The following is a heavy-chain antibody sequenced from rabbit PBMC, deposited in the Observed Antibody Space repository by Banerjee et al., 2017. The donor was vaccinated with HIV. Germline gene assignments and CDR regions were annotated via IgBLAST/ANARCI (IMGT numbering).Heavy chain of an antibody. CDR1: AGSFTTSYY. V-gene: IGHV1S40*01. Sequence: QALVESGGDRVVPAAGLLLTCSAAAGSFTTSYYMCWVRQAPGKGLEWIGCIYAGCSGSYYCASWANGRFTISKTSSTTVTLQMTSLTAAATASYFCAKSSAGNFSRLDLWGPGTLVTVS. D-gene: IGHD7-1*01. CDR2: IYAGCSGSY. CDR3: AKSSAGNFSRLDL. J-gene: IGHJ3*01.